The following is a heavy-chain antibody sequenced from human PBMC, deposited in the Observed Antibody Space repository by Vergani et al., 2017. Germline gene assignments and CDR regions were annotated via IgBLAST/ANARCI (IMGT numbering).Heavy chain of an antibody. CDR2: INHSGST. D-gene: IGHD3-10*01. V-gene: IGHV4-59*12. CDR1: GGSISSYY. J-gene: IGHJ5*02. CDR3: ARGLPWGTMVRGFMSWWFDP. Sequence: QVQLQESGPGLVKPSETLSLTCTVSGGSISSYYWSWIRQPPGKGLEWIGEINHSGSTNYNPSLKSRVTISVDTSKNQFSLKLSSVTAADTAVYYCARGLPWGTMVRGFMSWWFDPWGQGTLVTVSS.